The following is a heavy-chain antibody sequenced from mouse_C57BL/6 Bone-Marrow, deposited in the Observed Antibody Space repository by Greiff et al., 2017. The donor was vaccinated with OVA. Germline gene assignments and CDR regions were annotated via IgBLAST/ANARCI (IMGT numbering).Heavy chain of an antibody. D-gene: IGHD1-1*01. CDR2: ISSGSSTI. Sequence: EVQLVESGGGLVKPGGSLKLSCAASGFTFRDYGMHWVRQAPEKGLEWVAYISSGSSTIYYADTVKGRFTISRDNAKNTLFLQMTSLRSEDTAMDYCARAGCLRFDYFDYWGQGTTLTVSS. V-gene: IGHV5-17*01. CDR1: GFTFRDYG. CDR3: ARAGCLRFDYFDY. J-gene: IGHJ2*01.